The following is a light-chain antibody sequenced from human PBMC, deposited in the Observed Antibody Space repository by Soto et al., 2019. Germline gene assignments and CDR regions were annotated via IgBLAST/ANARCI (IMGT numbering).Light chain of an antibody. Sequence: QAVVTQPPSVSGAPGQRVTISCTGSSSNIGAGYDVHWYQQLPGTAPKLLIYGDTNRPSGVPDRFSGSKSATSASLVITGLQAEDEADYYCQSYDTALNVYVVFGGGTKLTV. CDR2: GDT. CDR1: SSNIGAGYD. CDR3: QSYDTALNVYVV. J-gene: IGLJ2*01. V-gene: IGLV1-40*01.